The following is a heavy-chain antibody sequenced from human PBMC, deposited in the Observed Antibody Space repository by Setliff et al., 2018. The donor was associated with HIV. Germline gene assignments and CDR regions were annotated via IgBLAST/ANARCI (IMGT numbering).Heavy chain of an antibody. Sequence: GGSLRLSCAASGFTFSAYWMSWVRQAPGQGLEWVANIKQDGSEIHYLDSVKGRFTISRDNAKNSLYLQMNSLRVEDTAVYYCARPLLRTNTVYGILGNWFDSWGRGTLVTVSS. CDR3: ARPLLRTNTVYGILGNWFDS. J-gene: IGHJ5*01. D-gene: IGHD2-8*01. V-gene: IGHV3-7*03. CDR1: GFTFSAYW. CDR2: IKQDGSEI.